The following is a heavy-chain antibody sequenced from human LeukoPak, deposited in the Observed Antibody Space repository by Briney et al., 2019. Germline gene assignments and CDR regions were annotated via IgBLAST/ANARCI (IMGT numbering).Heavy chain of an antibody. CDR1: GFTFSSYG. CDR2: IWYDGSNK. V-gene: IGHV3-33*01. CDR3: ARGGAWFGESIDY. J-gene: IGHJ4*02. D-gene: IGHD3-10*01. Sequence: GGSLRLSCAASGFTFSSYGMHWVRQAPGKGLEWVAVIWYDGSNKYYADSVKGRFTISRDTAKNSLYLQMNSLRVEDTAVYYCARGGAWFGESIDYWGQGTLVTVSS.